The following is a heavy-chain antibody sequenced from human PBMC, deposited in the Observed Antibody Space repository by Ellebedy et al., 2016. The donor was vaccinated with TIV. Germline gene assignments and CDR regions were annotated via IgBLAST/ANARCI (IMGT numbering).Heavy chain of an antibody. CDR2: VNTHKGNT. CDR3: ARALTYMVVGGAFDI. CDR1: GYTFSNYG. D-gene: IGHD2-21*01. J-gene: IGHJ3*02. V-gene: IGHV1-18*01. Sequence: ASVKVSXXASGYTFSNYGISWVRHGPGQGLEWMGWVNTHKGNTNYAPKFRNRLTVTIDTSTGTAYMEMSSLKSEDTAVYYCARALTYMVVGGAFDIWGQGTKVTVSS.